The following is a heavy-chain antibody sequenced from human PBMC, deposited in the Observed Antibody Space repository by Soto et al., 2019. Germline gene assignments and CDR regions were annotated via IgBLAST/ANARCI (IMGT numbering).Heavy chain of an antibody. J-gene: IGHJ4*02. D-gene: IGHD3-10*01. CDR1: GFTFSSYW. CDR2: INSDGSST. CDR3: ARVNYGSGSYYLESCDY. Sequence: GGSLRLSCAASGFTFSSYWMHWVRQAPGKGLVWVSRINSDGSSTSYADSVKGRFTISRDNAKNTLYLQMNSLRAEDTAVYYCARVNYGSGSYYLESCDYWGQGTLVTVSS. V-gene: IGHV3-74*01.